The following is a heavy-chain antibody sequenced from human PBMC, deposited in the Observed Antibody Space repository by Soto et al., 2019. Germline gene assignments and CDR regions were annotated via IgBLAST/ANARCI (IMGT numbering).Heavy chain of an antibody. CDR1: GGYFSGYY. V-gene: IGHV4-34*01. CDR2: INHSGST. J-gene: IGHJ4*02. D-gene: IGHD3-10*01. CDR3: ARSNCITMVRGVIDY. Sequence: QVQLQQWGAGLLKPSETLSLTCAVYGGYFSGYYWSWSRQSPGKGLEWIGEINHSGSTNYNPSLKSRVTLSVDTSKNQFSLKLSSVTAADTAVYYCARSNCITMVRGVIDYWGQGTLVTVSS.